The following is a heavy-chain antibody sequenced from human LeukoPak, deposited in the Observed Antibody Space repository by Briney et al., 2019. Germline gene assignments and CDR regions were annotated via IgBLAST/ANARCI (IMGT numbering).Heavy chain of an antibody. CDR3: ATSLFGSSWYFDL. CDR1: GGSINSHY. Sequence: PSETLSLTCNVSGGSINSHYWSWIRQPPGKGLEWIGYIYYSGYTNYNPSLKCRVTISVDMSKTQFSLKLSSMTAADTAVYYCATSLFGSSWYFDLWGRGTLVTVSS. CDR2: IYYSGYT. D-gene: IGHD6-13*01. J-gene: IGHJ2*01. V-gene: IGHV4-59*11.